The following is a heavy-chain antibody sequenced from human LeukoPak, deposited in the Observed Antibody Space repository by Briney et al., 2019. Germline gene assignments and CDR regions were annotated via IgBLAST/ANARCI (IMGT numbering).Heavy chain of an antibody. J-gene: IGHJ3*02. V-gene: IGHV4-59*01. CDR2: IYYSGST. CDR3: ARGVVVAATLAAFDI. CDR1: GGSISSYY. Sequence: SETLSLTCTVSGGSISSYYWSWIRQPPGKGLEWIGYIYYSGSTNYNPSLKSRVTISVDTSKNQFSLKLSSVTAADTAVYYCARGVVVAATLAAFDIWGQGTMVTVSS. D-gene: IGHD2-15*01.